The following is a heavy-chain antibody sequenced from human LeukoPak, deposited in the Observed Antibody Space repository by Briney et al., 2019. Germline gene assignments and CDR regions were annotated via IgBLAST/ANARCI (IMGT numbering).Heavy chain of an antibody. V-gene: IGHV4-59*01. D-gene: IGHD3-22*01. CDR2: IYYTGST. CDR3: ARGRGDSRGTSFDY. J-gene: IGHJ4*02. Sequence: SSETLSLTCTVSGGSISTYYWSWIRQPPGKGLEWIGYIYYTGSTTYNPSLRSRVAISIDTSKNQFSLRLNSVTAADTAAYYCARGRGDSRGTSFDYWGQGTLVTVSS. CDR1: GGSISTYY.